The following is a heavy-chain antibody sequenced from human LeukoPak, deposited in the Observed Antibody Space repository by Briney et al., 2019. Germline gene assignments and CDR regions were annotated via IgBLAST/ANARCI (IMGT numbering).Heavy chain of an antibody. CDR3: ARESVGATIDY. J-gene: IGHJ4*02. V-gene: IGHV4-59*01. Sequence: SETLSLTCTVSGGSISSYYWSWIRQPPGKGLEWIGYIYYSGSTNYNPSLKSRVTISVDTPKNQFSLKLSSVTAADTAVYYCARESVGATIDYWGQGTLVTVSS. D-gene: IGHD1-26*01. CDR1: GGSISSYY. CDR2: IYYSGST.